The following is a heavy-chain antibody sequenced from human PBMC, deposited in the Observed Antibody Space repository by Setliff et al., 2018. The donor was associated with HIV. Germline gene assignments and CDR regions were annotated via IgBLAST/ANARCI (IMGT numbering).Heavy chain of an antibody. V-gene: IGHV4-34*01. D-gene: IGHD5-12*01. CDR3: ATASGYDLFMGAFDI. Sequence: PSETLSLTCAVSGVSFSGYYWSWIRQPPGKGLEWIGEINQSGGINYNPSLKSRVTISIDTFKNQFSMKLYSVTAADTAVYYCATASGYDLFMGAFDIWGQGTTVTVSS. CDR2: INQSGGI. J-gene: IGHJ3*02. CDR1: GVSFSGYY.